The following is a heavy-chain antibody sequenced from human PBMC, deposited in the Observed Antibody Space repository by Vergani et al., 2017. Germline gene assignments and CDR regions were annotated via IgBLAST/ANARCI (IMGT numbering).Heavy chain of an antibody. D-gene: IGHD4-17*01. V-gene: IGHV3-23*01. CDR1: GFTFSSYA. CDR2: ISGSGGST. J-gene: IGHJ6*02. CDR3: ARDDYGDYVSTYYYYGMDV. Sequence: EVQLLESGGGLVQPGGSLRLSCAASGFTFSSYAMSWVRQAPGKGLEWVSAISGSGGSTYYADSVKGRFTISRDNSKNTLYLQMNSLRAEDTAVYYCARDDYGDYVSTYYYYGMDVWGQGTTVTVSS.